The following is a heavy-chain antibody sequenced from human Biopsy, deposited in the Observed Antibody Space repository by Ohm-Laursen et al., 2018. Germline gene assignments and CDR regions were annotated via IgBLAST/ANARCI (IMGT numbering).Heavy chain of an antibody. CDR2: NIPILGTG. J-gene: IGHJ1*01. V-gene: IGHV1-69*06. CDR3: ATKVTGYFHH. CDR1: GGTFSNYG. D-gene: IGHD2-21*02. Sequence: SVKVSCKAPGGTFSNYGVNWVRQAPGQGLEWLGGNIPILGTGNYAQKFQDRVTVAADTSTGTATMELRRLRSDDTAVYYCATKVTGYFHHWGQGTLVIVSS.